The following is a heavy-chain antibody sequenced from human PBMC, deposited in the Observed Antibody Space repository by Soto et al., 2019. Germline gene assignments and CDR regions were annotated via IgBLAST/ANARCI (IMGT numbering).Heavy chain of an antibody. J-gene: IGHJ4*02. V-gene: IGHV4-39*01. Sequence: QLQLQESGPGLVKPSETLSLTCAVSGGSISSSSYYWGWIRQPPGKELEWIGSIYYSGSTYYTPSLQSRVAISVDTSKNQFSLKLNSVTAADTAVYYCARRTVNIRTFYSGLKTHCFDYWGQGTLVTVSS. CDR1: GGSISSSSYY. CDR3: ARRTVNIRTFYSGLKTHCFDY. D-gene: IGHD6-19*01. CDR2: IYYSGST.